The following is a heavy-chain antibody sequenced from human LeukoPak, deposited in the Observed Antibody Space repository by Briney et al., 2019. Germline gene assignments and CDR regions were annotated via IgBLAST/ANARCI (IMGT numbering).Heavy chain of an antibody. J-gene: IGHJ4*02. V-gene: IGHV3-30-3*01. CDR1: EFTFSSYA. D-gene: IGHD1-26*01. CDR2: ISSDGNNK. CDR3: ARGLGMYYFDY. Sequence: GGSLRLSCAASEFTFSSYAMHWVRQAPGKGVEWVAVISSDGNNKYYADSVKGRFTISRDNSKNTLYLQMNSLRAEDTAVYYCARGLGMYYFDYWGQGTLVTVSS.